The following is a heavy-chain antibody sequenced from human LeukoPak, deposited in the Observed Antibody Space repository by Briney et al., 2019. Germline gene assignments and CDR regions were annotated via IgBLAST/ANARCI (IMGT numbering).Heavy chain of an antibody. CDR2: ISAYNGKT. J-gene: IGHJ6*02. D-gene: IGHD6-13*01. Sequence: ASVKVSCKASGYTFTSYGISWVRQAPGQGLEWMGWISAYNGKTNYAKKLQGRVTMTTDTSTSTAYMELRSLRSDDTAVYYCARTEGSSWYPYYYYGMDVWGQGTTVTVSS. CDR1: GYTFTSYG. CDR3: ARTEGSSWYPYYYYGMDV. V-gene: IGHV1-18*01.